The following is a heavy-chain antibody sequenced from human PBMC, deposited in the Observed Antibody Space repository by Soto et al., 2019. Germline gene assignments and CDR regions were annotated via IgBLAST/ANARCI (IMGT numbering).Heavy chain of an antibody. CDR2: ISYDGSNK. CDR3: AREGIAVADV. V-gene: IGHV3-30-3*01. D-gene: IGHD6-19*01. J-gene: IGHJ4*02. Sequence: QVQLVESGGGVVQPGRSLRLSCAASGFTFSSYAMHWVRQAPGKGLEWVAVISYDGSNKYYADSVKGRFTISRDNSKNTLYLQMNSLRAEDTAVYYCAREGIAVADVWGQGTLDTVSS. CDR1: GFTFSSYA.